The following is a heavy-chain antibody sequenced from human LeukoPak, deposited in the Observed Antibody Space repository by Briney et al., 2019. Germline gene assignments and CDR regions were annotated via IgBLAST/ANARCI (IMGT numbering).Heavy chain of an antibody. J-gene: IGHJ4*02. CDR1: GYTFTSYG. CDR2: ISAYNGNT. CDR3: ATRGGLGDYVWGSYRN. V-gene: IGHV1-18*01. Sequence: ASVKVSCKASGYTFTSYGISWVRQAPGQGLEWMGWISAYNGNTNYAQKLQGRVTMTTDTSTSTAYMELRSLRSDDTAVYYCATRGGLGDYVWGSYRNWGQGTLVTVST. D-gene: IGHD3-16*02.